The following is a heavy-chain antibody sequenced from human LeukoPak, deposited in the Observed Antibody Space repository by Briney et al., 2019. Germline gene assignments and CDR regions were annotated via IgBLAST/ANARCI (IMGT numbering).Heavy chain of an antibody. J-gene: IGHJ3*02. CDR2: INPNSGGT. Sequence: GASVKVSCKASGYTFTGYYMHWVRQAPGQGLEWIGRINPNSGGTNYAQKFQGRVTMTRDTSISTAYMELSRLRSDDTAVYYCATIFGVAIIPADDAFDIWGQGTMVTVSS. CDR3: ATIFGVAIIPADDAFDI. V-gene: IGHV1-2*06. D-gene: IGHD3-3*01. CDR1: GYTFTGYY.